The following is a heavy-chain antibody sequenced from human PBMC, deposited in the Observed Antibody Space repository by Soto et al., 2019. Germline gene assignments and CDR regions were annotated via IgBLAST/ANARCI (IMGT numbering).Heavy chain of an antibody. CDR2: ISWNGAFI. V-gene: IGHV3-9*01. D-gene: IGHD4-4*01. Sequence: EVQLVESGGGLVQPGRSLRLSCVASGFDFDDHAMSWVRQAPGKGLEWVSGISWNGAFIGYANSVRGRFTISRDDAKNSLNLQMNRLRPEDTALYYCTRDIFRTITTVDFWGQGTLVTVSS. CDR1: GFDFDDHA. J-gene: IGHJ4*02. CDR3: TRDIFRTITTVDF.